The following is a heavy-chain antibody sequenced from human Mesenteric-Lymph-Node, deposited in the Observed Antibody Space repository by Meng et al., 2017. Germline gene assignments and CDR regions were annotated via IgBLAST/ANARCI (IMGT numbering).Heavy chain of an antibody. V-gene: IGHV1-69*06. J-gene: IGHJ4*02. CDR2: IIPIFGTA. Sequence: QVRLVQCGGEVKKPGSPVKVSFKASGGTFSSYASSWMRQAPGQGREWMGGIIPIFGTANYAQKFQGRVTITADKSTSTAYMELSRLRSEDTAEYYCARRGSLTYYFAYWGQGTLVTVSS. CDR3: ARRGSLTYYFAY. D-gene: IGHD6-19*01. CDR1: GGTFSSYA.